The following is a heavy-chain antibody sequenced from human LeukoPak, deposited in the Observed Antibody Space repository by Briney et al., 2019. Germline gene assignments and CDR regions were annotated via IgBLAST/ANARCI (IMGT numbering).Heavy chain of an antibody. CDR2: ISAYNGNT. CDR3: ARSPPSRITGTADY. Sequence: ASVKVSCKASGHTFTSYGISWVRQAPGQGLEWMGWISAYNGNTNYAQKLQGRVTMTTDTSTSTAYMELRSLRSDDTAVYYCARSPPSRITGTADYWGQGTLVTVSS. D-gene: IGHD1-20*01. CDR1: GHTFTSYG. J-gene: IGHJ4*02. V-gene: IGHV1-18*01.